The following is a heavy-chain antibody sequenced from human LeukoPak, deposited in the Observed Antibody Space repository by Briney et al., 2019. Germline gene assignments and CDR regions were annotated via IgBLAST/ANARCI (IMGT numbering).Heavy chain of an antibody. CDR1: GFTFSSCG. V-gene: IGHV3-21*01. CDR2: IGPTGTDR. CDR3: ETETIGRLYDY. D-gene: IGHD1-14*01. Sequence: GGSLRLSCAASGFTFSSCGFNWVRQAPGKGLEWVSSIGPTGTDRYYADSVRGRFTISRDNAKNSMYLQMDSLRDEDTAVYYCETETIGRLYDYWGQGTLLTVSS. J-gene: IGHJ4*02.